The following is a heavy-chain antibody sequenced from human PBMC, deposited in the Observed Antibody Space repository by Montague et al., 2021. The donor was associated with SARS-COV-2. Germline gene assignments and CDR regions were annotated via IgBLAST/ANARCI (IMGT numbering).Heavy chain of an antibody. CDR1: GSSVRSYY. CDR2: IYDSGST. D-gene: IGHD4-17*01. J-gene: IGHJ4*02. CDR3: AREGTVTTFGGPYYMDS. Sequence: SETLSLTCIVSGSSVRSYYWSWIRQPPGKGLEWIGYIYDSGSTNXNPSLKSRVTISVDTSKNQFSLKLSSVTAADTAVYYCAREGTVTTFGGPYYMDSWGQGTLVTVSA. V-gene: IGHV4-59*02.